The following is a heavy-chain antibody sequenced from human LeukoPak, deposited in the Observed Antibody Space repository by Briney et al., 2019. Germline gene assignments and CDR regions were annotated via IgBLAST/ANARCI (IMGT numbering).Heavy chain of an antibody. CDR1: GFIFSNYA. V-gene: IGHV3-23*01. CDR2: ISTNGDST. J-gene: IGHJ4*02. Sequence: GGSLRLSCVMSGFIFSNYAMNWVRQAAGKGLEWVSDISTNGDSTYHIESVRGRFTISRDNTKNSMYLQMNSLRGDDTAVYYCASGLYGGVFDNWRQGTLVTVSS. CDR3: ASGLYGGVFDN. D-gene: IGHD4/OR15-4a*01.